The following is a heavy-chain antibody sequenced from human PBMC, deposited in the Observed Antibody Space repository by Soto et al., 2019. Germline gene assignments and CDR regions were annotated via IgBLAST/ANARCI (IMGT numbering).Heavy chain of an antibody. CDR1: GFTLSTYG. V-gene: IGHV3-33*01. J-gene: IGHJ4*02. CDR3: AREAKEYYSDY. Sequence: QVQLVESGGGVVQPGRSLRLSCAASGFTLSTYGMHWVRQAPGKGLEWVAAIWYDGSNKYYADSVKGRFTISRDNSKNTLYLQMNSLRAEDTAVYYCAREAKEYYSDYWGQGTLVTVSS. D-gene: IGHD3-10*01. CDR2: IWYDGSNK.